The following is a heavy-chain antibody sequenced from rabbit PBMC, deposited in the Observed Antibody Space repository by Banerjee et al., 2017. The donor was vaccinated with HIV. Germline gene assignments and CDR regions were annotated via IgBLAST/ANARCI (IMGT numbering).Heavy chain of an antibody. CDR2: IDPVFGST. D-gene: IGHD6-1*01. V-gene: IGHV1S47*01. CDR3: VRVGYAGYAGYGYADYFNL. Sequence: QEQLVESGGGLVQPGGSLKLSCKASGFDFSSYGVSWVRQAPGKGLEWIGYIDPVFGSTYYASWVNGRFTISSHNAQNTLYLQLNSLTAADTATYFCVRVGYAGYAGYGYADYFNLRGQGTLVTVS. J-gene: IGHJ4*01. CDR1: GFDFSSYG.